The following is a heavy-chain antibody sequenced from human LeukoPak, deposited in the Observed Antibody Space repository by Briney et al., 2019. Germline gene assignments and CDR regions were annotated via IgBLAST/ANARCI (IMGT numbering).Heavy chain of an antibody. D-gene: IGHD3-22*01. CDR2: IGTAGDT. Sequence: PGGSLRLPCAASGFTFSSYDMHWVRQATGKGLEWVSAIGTAGDTYYPGSVKGRFTISRENAKNSLYLQMNSLRAEDTAVYYCARGDGSSGYFYYYYGMDVWGQGTTVTVSS. CDR1: GFTFSSYD. CDR3: ARGDGSSGYFYYYYGMDV. J-gene: IGHJ6*02. V-gene: IGHV3-13*01.